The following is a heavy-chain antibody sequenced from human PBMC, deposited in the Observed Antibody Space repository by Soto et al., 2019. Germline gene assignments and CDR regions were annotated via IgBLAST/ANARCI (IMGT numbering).Heavy chain of an antibody. CDR3: AREGADIVVVPAAIYMDV. V-gene: IGHV3-53*01. CDR2: IYSGGST. J-gene: IGHJ6*03. D-gene: IGHD2-2*01. CDR1: GFTVSSNY. Sequence: GGSLRLSCAASGFTVSSNYMSWVRQAPGKGLEWVSVIYSGGSTYYADSVKGRFTISRDNSKNTLYLQMNSLRAEDTAVYYCAREGADIVVVPAAIYMDVWGKGTTVTVSS.